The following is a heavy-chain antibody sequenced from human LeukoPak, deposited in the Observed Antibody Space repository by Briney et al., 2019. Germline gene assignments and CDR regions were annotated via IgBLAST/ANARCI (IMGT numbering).Heavy chain of an antibody. J-gene: IGHJ4*02. Sequence: PSETLSLTCAVYGGSFSGYYWSWIRQPPGKGLEWIGEINHSGSTNYNPSLKSRVTISVDTSKNQFSLKLSSVTAADTAVYYCARGNPLITMVLGVPPYYFDYWGQGTLVTVSS. CDR3: ARGNPLITMVLGVPPYYFDY. D-gene: IGHD3-10*01. CDR1: GGSFSGYY. CDR2: INHSGST. V-gene: IGHV4-34*01.